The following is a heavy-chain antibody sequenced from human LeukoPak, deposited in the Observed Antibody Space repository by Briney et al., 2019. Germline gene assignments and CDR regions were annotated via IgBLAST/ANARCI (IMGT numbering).Heavy chain of an antibody. CDR2: ISGSGGST. V-gene: IGHV3-23*01. CDR1: GFTFSSYA. Sequence: HPGGSLRLSCAASGFTFSSYAMSWVRQAPGKGLEWVSAISGSGGSTYYADSVKGRFTISRDNSKDTLYLQMNSLRAEDAAVYYCAKLSRVVITTGFDYWGQGTLVTVSS. CDR3: AKLSRVVITTGFDY. J-gene: IGHJ4*02. D-gene: IGHD3-22*01.